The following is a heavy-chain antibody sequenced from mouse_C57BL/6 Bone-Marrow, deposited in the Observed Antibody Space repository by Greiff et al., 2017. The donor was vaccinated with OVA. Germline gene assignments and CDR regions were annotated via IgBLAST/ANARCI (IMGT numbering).Heavy chain of an antibody. CDR3: ARTDLITTGFAVYY. Sequence: QVQLQQSGAELVRPGTSVKMSCKASGYTFTNYWIGWAKQRPGHGLEWIGDIYPGGGYTNYNEKFKSKATMTVDKSSSTAYMQLSSLTSEDSAVYYCARTDLITTGFAVYYWGHGTSVSASS. D-gene: IGHD1-1*01. CDR2: IYPGGGYT. J-gene: IGHJ4*01. CDR1: GYTFTNYW. V-gene: IGHV1-63*01.